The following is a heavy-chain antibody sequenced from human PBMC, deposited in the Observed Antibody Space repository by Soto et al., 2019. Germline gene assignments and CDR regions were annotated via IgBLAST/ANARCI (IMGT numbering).Heavy chain of an antibody. CDR1: GGSISSGDYY. CDR3: AREVVGYRFDP. D-gene: IGHD2-2*01. Sequence: SETLSLTCTVSGGSISSGDYYWSWIRQPPGKGLEWIGYIYYSGSTYYNPSLKSRVTISVDTSKNQFSLKLSSVTAADTAVYYCAREVVGYRFDPWGQGNQVTVSS. J-gene: IGHJ5*02. CDR2: IYYSGST. V-gene: IGHV4-30-4*01.